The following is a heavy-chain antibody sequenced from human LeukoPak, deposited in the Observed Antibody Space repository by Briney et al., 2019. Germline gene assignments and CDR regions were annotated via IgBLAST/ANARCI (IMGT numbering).Heavy chain of an antibody. V-gene: IGHV1-46*01. CDR1: GYTFTSYY. CDR3: ARGRRRPHDAFDI. J-gene: IGHJ3*02. CDR2: INPSGGST. Sequence: ASVKVSCKASGYTFTSYYMHWVRQAPGQGLEWTGIINPSGGSTSYAQKFQGRVTMTRDMSTSTVYMELSSLRSEDTAVYYCARGRRRPHDAFDIWGQGTMVTVSS.